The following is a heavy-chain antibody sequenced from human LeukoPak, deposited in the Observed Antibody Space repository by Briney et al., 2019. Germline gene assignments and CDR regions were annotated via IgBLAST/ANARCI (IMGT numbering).Heavy chain of an antibody. D-gene: IGHD5-12*01. CDR3: AREEVWWLRTRGYFDY. CDR1: GFTFSSYE. V-gene: IGHV3-48*03. J-gene: IGHJ4*02. Sequence: GGSLRLSCAASGFTFSSYEMNWVRQAPGKGLEWVSYISSSGSTTYYAASVKGRFTISRDNAKNSLYLQMNSLRAEDTAVYYCAREEVWWLRTRGYFDYWGQGTLVTVSS. CDR2: ISSSGSTT.